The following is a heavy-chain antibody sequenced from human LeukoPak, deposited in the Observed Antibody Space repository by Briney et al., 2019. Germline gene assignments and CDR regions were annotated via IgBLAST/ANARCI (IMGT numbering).Heavy chain of an antibody. CDR1: GFTFNFYW. CDR3: ARDRGYSADS. J-gene: IGHJ4*02. Sequence: GGSLRLSCAASGFTFNFYWMHWVRQGPGKGLVWVSLIKGDGSSTSYADSVKGRFTVSRDNAKNTLYLQMNSLTDEDTAVYYCARDRGYSADSWGRGTLVTVSS. D-gene: IGHD2-2*02. V-gene: IGHV3-74*01. CDR2: IKGDGSST.